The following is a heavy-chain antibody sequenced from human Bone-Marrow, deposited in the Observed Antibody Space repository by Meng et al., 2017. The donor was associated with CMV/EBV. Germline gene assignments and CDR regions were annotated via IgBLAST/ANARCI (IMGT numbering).Heavy chain of an antibody. Sequence: ASMKVSCKASGYTFTSYYMHWVRQAPGQGLEWMGIINPSGGSTSYAQKFQGRVTMTRDTSTSTVYMELSSLRSEDTAVYYCARDLWGADGSGHNYYYNGMAVWGQGTTVTVSS. J-gene: IGHJ6*02. D-gene: IGHD3-10*01. CDR1: GYTFTSYY. CDR3: ARDLWGADGSGHNYYYNGMAV. CDR2: INPSGGST. V-gene: IGHV1-46*01.